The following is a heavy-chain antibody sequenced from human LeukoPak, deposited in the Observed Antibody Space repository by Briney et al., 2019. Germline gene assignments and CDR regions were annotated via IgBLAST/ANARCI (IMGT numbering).Heavy chain of an antibody. J-gene: IGHJ4*02. V-gene: IGHV3-7*02. CDR1: GFIFRNYW. CDR3: AITGGPTVTAFDL. CDR2: INHDGGDK. D-gene: IGHD4-17*01. Sequence: GGSLRLSCVASGFIFRNYWTSWVRQAPGKGLEWVANINHDGGDKNYVDSVKGRFTISRDNAKSSLCLQMNSLRVEDTAVYYCAITGGPTVTAFDLWGQGILVTVSS.